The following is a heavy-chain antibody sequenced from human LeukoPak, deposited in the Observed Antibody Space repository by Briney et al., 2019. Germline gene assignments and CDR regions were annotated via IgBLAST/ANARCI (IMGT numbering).Heavy chain of an antibody. CDR3: ARLRPLHMDV. D-gene: IGHD2-15*01. CDR1: GDSISSSSYY. J-gene: IGHJ6*03. CDR2: IYYSGST. Sequence: PSETLSLTCTVSGDSISSSSYYWGWIRQPPGKGLEWIGSIYYSGSTYYNPSLKSRVTISVDTSKNQFSLKLSSVTAADTAVYYCARLRPLHMDVWGKGTTVTISS. V-gene: IGHV4-39*07.